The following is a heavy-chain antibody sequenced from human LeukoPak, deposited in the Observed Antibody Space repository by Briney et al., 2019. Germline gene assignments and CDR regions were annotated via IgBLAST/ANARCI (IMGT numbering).Heavy chain of an antibody. V-gene: IGHV1-69*13. D-gene: IGHD2-15*01. CDR3: ARAIVVVVASHDAFDI. CDR2: IIPIFGTA. Sequence: SVKVSCKASGGTFSSYAISGVRQAAGQGLEWMGGIIPIFGTANYAQKFQDRVTITADESTSTAYMELSSLRSEDTAVYYCARAIVVVVASHDAFDIWGQGTMVTVSS. CDR1: GGTFSSYA. J-gene: IGHJ3*02.